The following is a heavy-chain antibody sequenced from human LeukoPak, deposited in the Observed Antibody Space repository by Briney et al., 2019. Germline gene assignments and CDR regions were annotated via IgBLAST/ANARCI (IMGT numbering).Heavy chain of an antibody. CDR1: GGTFSSYA. J-gene: IGHJ5*02. V-gene: IGHV1-69*05. D-gene: IGHD2-2*02. CDR3: ARGYCSSTSCYRLDP. Sequence: ASVKVSCKASGGTFSSYAISWVRQAPGQGLEWMGRIIPIFGTANYAQKFQGRVTITTDESTSTAYMELSSLRSEDTAVYYCARGYCSSTSCYRLDPWGQGTLVTVSS. CDR2: IIPIFGTA.